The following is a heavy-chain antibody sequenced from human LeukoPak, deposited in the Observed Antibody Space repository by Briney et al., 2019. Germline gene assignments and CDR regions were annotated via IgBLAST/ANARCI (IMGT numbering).Heavy chain of an antibody. J-gene: IGHJ4*02. CDR3: ARPRPPEERYCSAGTCYPRYEFDN. V-gene: IGHV4-4*02. CDR2: IYHSGST. Sequence: SGTLSLTCAVSGGSISSSNWWSWVRQPPGKGLEWIGEIYHSGSTNYNPSLKSRVTISVDKSKNQFSLKLHSVTAADTAVYFCARPRPPEERYCSAGTCYPRYEFDNWGQGTLVTVSS. D-gene: IGHD2-15*01. CDR1: GGSISSSNW.